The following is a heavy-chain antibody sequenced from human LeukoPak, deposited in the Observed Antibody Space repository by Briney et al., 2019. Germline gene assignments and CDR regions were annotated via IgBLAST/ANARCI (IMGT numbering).Heavy chain of an antibody. CDR1: GFTFSSYA. D-gene: IGHD3-3*01. V-gene: IGHV3-30-3*01. CDR2: ISYDGSNK. CDR3: ARDSDFWSGYLDY. J-gene: IGHJ4*02. Sequence: GGSLRLSCAASGFTFSSYAMHWVRQAPGKGLEWVAVISYDGSNKYYADSVKGRFTISRDNSKNTLYLQMNSLRAEDTAVYYCARDSDFWSGYLDYWGQGTLVTVSS.